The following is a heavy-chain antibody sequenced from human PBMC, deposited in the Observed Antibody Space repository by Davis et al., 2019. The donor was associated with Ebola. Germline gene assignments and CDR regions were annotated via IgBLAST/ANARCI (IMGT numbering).Heavy chain of an antibody. D-gene: IGHD3-9*01. CDR1: GFTFTSFR. V-gene: IGHV3-23*01. Sequence: GESLKIPCTGSGFTFTSFRMNWVRQAPGKGLEWVSGISGSGGGTKYADFVKGRFAISRDNSKNPLYLQMKSLRAEDTAVYYCAKDFEGDGSFRVYWGQGTRVTVSS. CDR3: AKDFEGDGSFRVY. J-gene: IGHJ4*02. CDR2: ISGSGGGT.